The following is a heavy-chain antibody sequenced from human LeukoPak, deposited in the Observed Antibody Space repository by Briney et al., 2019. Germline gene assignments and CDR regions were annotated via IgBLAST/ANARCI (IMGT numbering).Heavy chain of an antibody. CDR3: ARDWDIVVVPAASPSGMDV. D-gene: IGHD2-2*01. CDR1: GFTFSSYG. CDR2: IWFDGSNK. J-gene: IGHJ6*02. V-gene: IGHV3-33*01. Sequence: GGSLRHSCAAPGFTFSSYGMHWVRQAPGKGLEWVAVIWFDGSNKYYADSVKDRFTISRDNSKNTLYLQMNSLRAEDTAVYYCARDWDIVVVPAASPSGMDVWGQGTTVTVSS.